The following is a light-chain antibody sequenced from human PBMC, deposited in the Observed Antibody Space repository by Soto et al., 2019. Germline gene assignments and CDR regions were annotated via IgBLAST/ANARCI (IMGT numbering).Light chain of an antibody. CDR1: QNINTW. CDR2: EAS. CDR3: QQYYSKSGT. V-gene: IGKV1-5*03. Sequence: DIQMTXSPXTLSAXXXXXVTITCRASQNINTWLAWYQQKPRKAPNLLIYEASSLESGVPPRFSGSRSGTEFTLIISSLQPDDFATYYCQQYYSKSGTFGQGTKVEIK. J-gene: IGKJ1*01.